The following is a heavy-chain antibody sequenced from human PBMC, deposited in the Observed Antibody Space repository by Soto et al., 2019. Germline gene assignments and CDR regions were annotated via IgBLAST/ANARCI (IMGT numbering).Heavy chain of an antibody. J-gene: IGHJ6*02. D-gene: IGHD1-1*01. CDR3: AKTLPKSWTAPYYYTLDV. CDR1: GFTFSDYA. Sequence: EVQLLESGGGLGQPGGSLRLSCAASGFTFSDYALSWVRLAPDKGLEWVSAISGSEWVSGTTGTYYADSVKGRFTVSRDDSTNTVFLQMNSLRAEDTGIYFCAKTLPKSWTAPYYYTLDVWGQGTTVTVSS. V-gene: IGHV3-23*01. CDR2: ISGSEWVSGTTGT.